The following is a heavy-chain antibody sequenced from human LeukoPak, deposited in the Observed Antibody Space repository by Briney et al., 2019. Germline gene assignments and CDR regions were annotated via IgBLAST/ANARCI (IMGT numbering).Heavy chain of an antibody. CDR2: IYYSGST. CDR3: ARATRHYDILTGYYNPTRYYFDY. Sequence: PSETLSLTCTVSGGSISSSSYYWGWIRQPPGKGLEWIGSIYYSGSTYYNPSLKSRVTISVDTSKNQFSLKLSSVTAADTAVYYCARATRHYDILTGYYNPTRYYFDYWGQGTLVTVSS. V-gene: IGHV4-39*07. CDR1: GGSISSSSYY. J-gene: IGHJ4*02. D-gene: IGHD3-9*01.